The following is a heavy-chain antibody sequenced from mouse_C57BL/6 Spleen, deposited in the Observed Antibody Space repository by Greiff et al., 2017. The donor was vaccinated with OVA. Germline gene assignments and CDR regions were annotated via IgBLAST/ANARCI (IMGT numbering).Heavy chain of an antibody. Sequence: QVQLQQSGAELVRPGASVTLSCKASGYTFTDYEMHWVKQTPVHGLEWIGAIDPETGGTAYNQKFKGKAILTADKSSSTAYMELRSLTSEDSAVYYCTRSRFYYGSSWYFDVWGTGTTVTVSS. J-gene: IGHJ1*03. CDR2: IDPETGGT. V-gene: IGHV1-15*01. D-gene: IGHD1-1*01. CDR3: TRSRFYYGSSWYFDV. CDR1: GYTFTDYE.